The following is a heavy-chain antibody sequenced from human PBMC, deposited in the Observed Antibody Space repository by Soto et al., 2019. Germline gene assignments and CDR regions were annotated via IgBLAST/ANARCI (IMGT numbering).Heavy chain of an antibody. V-gene: IGHV3-30*18. CDR1: GFTFSSYV. CDR2: ISYDGSNK. CDR3: AHELGRIAQEANAY. J-gene: IGHJ4*02. D-gene: IGHD6-13*01. Sequence: QVQLVESGGGVVQPGRSLRLSCAASGFTFSSYVMRWVRQAPGTGLEWVAVISYDGSNKYYADSVKGRFTIARDNSKNTLYRQMNSMRAEDTAVYYCAHELGRIAQEANAYWGQGTLVTVSS.